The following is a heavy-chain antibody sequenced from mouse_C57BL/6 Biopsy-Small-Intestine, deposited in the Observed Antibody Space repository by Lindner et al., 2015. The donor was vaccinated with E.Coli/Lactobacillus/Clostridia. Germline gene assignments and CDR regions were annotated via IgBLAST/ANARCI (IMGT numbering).Heavy chain of an antibody. CDR3: ARGYDGYYVHWYFDV. J-gene: IGHJ1*03. CDR2: IYPRSGNT. V-gene: IGHV1-81*01. D-gene: IGHD2-3*01. Sequence: VQLQESGAELARPGASVKLSCKASGYTFTSYGISWVKQRTGQGLEWIGEIYPRSGNTYYNEKFKGKATLTADKSSSTAYMELRSLTSEDSAVYFCARGYDGYYVHWYFDVWGTGTTVTVSS. CDR1: GYTFTSYG.